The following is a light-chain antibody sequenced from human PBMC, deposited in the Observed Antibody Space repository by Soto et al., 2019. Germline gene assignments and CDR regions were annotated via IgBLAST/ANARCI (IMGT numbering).Light chain of an antibody. CDR3: QQYNNWPRT. CDR1: QSVNTN. J-gene: IGKJ1*01. Sequence: EVVMTQSPATLSVSPGERATLSCRASQSVNTNLAWYQQKPGEAPRVLIYAASTRATDVPDRFSGSGSGTDFTLTISSLQSEDFVLYYCQQYNNWPRTFGQGTKVDIK. CDR2: AAS. V-gene: IGKV3-15*01.